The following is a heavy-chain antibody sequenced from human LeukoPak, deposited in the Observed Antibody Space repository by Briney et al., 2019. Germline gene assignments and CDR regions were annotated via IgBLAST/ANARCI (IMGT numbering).Heavy chain of an antibody. CDR2: ISSSGSTI. J-gene: IGHJ5*02. D-gene: IGHD2-15*01. CDR3: ARNPVEAAMWRLWFDP. CDR1: GFTFSSYE. V-gene: IGHV3-48*03. Sequence: GGSLRLSCAASGFTFSSYEMNWVRQAPGKGLEWVSYISSSGSTIYYADSVKGRFTISGDNAKNSLYLQMNSLRAEDTAVYYCARNPVEAAMWRLWFDPWGQGTLVTVSS.